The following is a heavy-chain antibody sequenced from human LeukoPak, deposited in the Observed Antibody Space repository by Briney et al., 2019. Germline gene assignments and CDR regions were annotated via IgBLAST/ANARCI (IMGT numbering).Heavy chain of an antibody. CDR3: ARPGIPGRGPWGHDSYYMDL. CDR2: INHSGTT. D-gene: IGHD1-20*01. Sequence: GSLRLSCAASGFTFSSYWMHWVRQAPGKGLECIGEINHSGTTNYNPSLKSRVTMSVDTSKNQFSLKLTSVTAADTAVYYCARPGIPGRGPWGHDSYYMDLWGKGTSVTVSS. V-gene: IGHV4-34*01. CDR1: GFTFSSYW. J-gene: IGHJ6*03.